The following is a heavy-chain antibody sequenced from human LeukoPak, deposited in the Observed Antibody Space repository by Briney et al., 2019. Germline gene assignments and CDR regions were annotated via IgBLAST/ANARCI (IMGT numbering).Heavy chain of an antibody. CDR1: GGSISSSGYY. V-gene: IGHV4-39*01. D-gene: IGHD6-19*01. CDR2: IYYSGST. Sequence: PSETLSLTCTVSGGSISSSGYYWGWIRQPPGKGLEWIGSIYYSGSTYYNPSLKSRVTISVDTSKNQFSLKLSSVTAADTAVYYCARRASSGCFDYWGQGTLVTVSS. CDR3: ARRASSGCFDY. J-gene: IGHJ4*02.